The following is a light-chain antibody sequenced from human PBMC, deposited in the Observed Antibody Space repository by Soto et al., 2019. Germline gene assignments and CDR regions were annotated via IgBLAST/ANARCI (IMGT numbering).Light chain of an antibody. J-gene: IGKJ1*01. V-gene: IGKV1-5*03. CDR3: QQYNGFFT. Sequence: DIQMTQSPSTLSASVGDRVTITCRASQSISSWLAWYQQKPGKAPKLLIYKASSLESGVPSRFSGSGSGTEFTLTISSLQPDDCATYYCQQYNGFFTFGQGTKVEIK. CDR1: QSISSW. CDR2: KAS.